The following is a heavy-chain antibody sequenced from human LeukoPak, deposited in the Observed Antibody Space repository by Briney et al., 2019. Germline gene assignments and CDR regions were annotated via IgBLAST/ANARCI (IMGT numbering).Heavy chain of an antibody. Sequence: PGGSLRLPCAASGLTFTNYAMTWVRQAPGKGPEWVSTITGSGTSTYYADSVKGRFTISRDISKNTLYLHMNSLRADDTALYYCAKARYGTGTYSAFDIWGQGTMVTVSS. J-gene: IGHJ3*02. CDR2: ITGSGTST. D-gene: IGHD3-10*01. V-gene: IGHV3-23*01. CDR1: GLTFTNYA. CDR3: AKARYGTGTYSAFDI.